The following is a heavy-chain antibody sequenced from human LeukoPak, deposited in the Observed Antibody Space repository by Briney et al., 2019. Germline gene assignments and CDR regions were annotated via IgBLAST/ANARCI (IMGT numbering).Heavy chain of an antibody. Sequence: PGGSLRLSCAASGFTFSSYSMNWVRQAPGKGLEWVSYISSSSSTIYYADSVKGRFTISRDNAKNSLYLQMNSLRAEDTAVYYCARAPYYGSGTPYGMDVWGQGTTVTVSS. CDR3: ARAPYYGSGTPYGMDV. V-gene: IGHV3-48*04. CDR2: ISSSSSTI. J-gene: IGHJ6*02. CDR1: GFTFSSYS. D-gene: IGHD3-10*01.